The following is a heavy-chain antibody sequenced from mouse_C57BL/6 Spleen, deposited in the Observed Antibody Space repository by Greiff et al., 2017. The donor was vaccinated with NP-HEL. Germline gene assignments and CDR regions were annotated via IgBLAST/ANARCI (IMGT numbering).Heavy chain of an antibody. V-gene: IGHV14-1*01. Sequence: EVQVVESGAELVRPGASVKLSCTASGFNIKDYYMHWVKQRPEQGLEWIGRIDPEDGDTEYAPKFQGKATMTADTSSNTAYLQLSSLTSEDTAVYYCTRFITTVVPFDYWGQGTTLTVSS. CDR1: GFNIKDYY. CDR3: TRFITTVVPFDY. CDR2: IDPEDGDT. D-gene: IGHD1-1*01. J-gene: IGHJ2*01.